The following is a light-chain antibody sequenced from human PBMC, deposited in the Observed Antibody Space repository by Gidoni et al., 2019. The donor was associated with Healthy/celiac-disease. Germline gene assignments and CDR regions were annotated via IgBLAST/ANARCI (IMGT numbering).Light chain of an antibody. CDR3: MQALQTGWT. J-gene: IGKJ1*01. Sequence: DIVMTQSPLSLPVTPGEPASISCRSSQSLLHSNGYNYLDWYLQKPGQSPQLLIYLGSNRASGVPDRFSGSGSGTDFTLKISREEAEDVGVYYCMQALQTGWTFGQGTKVEIK. V-gene: IGKV2-28*01. CDR2: LGS. CDR1: QSLLHSNGYNY.